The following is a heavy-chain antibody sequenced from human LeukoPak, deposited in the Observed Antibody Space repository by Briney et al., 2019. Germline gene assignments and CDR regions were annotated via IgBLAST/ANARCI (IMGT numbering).Heavy chain of an antibody. CDR1: GDSISSSNYF. CDR2: ISYSGNT. V-gene: IGHV4-39*01. D-gene: IGHD2-21*02. CDR3: ARRSPLVAVTTAHYYDY. J-gene: IGHJ4*02. Sequence: PSETLSLTCTVSGDSISSSNYFWGWIRQPPGKGLEWIGEISYSGNTYYNPSLKSRVTMSMDTSKNQFSLNLNSVTASDTTVYYCARRSPLVAVTTAHYYDYWGPGTLVTVSS.